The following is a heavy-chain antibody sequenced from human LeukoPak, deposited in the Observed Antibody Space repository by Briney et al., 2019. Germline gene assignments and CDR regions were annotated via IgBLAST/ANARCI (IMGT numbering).Heavy chain of an antibody. CDR1: EFTFEDYA. Sequence: PGGSLRLSCVASEFTFEDYAMSWVRHVPGKGLEWVSLVSGDGYTTYYADSVKGRFTISRDNSKNSLYLQMNSLRAEDTALYYCAKEVVEVIPTAVDGELYFYYYGMAVWGQGTTVIVSS. CDR2: VSGDGYTT. J-gene: IGHJ6*02. V-gene: IGHV3-43*02. D-gene: IGHD2-2*01. CDR3: AKEVVEVIPTAVDGELYFYYYGMAV.